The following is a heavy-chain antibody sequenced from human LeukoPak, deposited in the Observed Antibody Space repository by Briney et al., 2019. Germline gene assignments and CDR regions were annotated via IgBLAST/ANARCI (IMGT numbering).Heavy chain of an antibody. D-gene: IGHD1-26*01. Sequence: PGGSLSLSCAASGFTFSDYYMSWIRQAQGDGREWVSDISDSSRYTNYADPGKGRFTISRDNAKNSLDLQSNSLRAEDTAVYYCAAISHYRFAYWGQGTLVTV. CDR3: AAISHYRFAY. J-gene: IGHJ4*02. CDR2: ISDSSRYT. CDR1: GFTFSDYY. V-gene: IGHV3-11*03.